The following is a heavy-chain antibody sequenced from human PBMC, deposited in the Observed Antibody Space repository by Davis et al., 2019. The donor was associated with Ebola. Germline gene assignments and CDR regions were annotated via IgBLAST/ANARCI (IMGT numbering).Heavy chain of an antibody. Sequence: MPGGSLRLSCTVSGGSVSSGSYYWSWIRQPPGKGLEWIGEINHSGSTNYNPSLKSRVTISVDTSKNQFSLKLSSVTAADTAVYYCARGTGSSSWYYWGQGTLVTVSS. CDR1: GGSVSSGSYY. J-gene: IGHJ4*02. V-gene: IGHV4-39*07. CDR2: INHSGST. CDR3: ARGTGSSSWYY. D-gene: IGHD6-13*01.